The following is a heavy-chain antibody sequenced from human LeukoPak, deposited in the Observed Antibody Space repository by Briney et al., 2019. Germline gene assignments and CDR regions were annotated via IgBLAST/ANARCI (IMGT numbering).Heavy chain of an antibody. J-gene: IGHJ6*03. Sequence: GGSLRLSCAASGFTFSTSPMHWVRQAPGKGLEWVAVISYDGSNKYYADSVKGRFTSSRDNSKNTLYLQMNSLRAEDTAVYYCARDKVTVFGVADYYYYYMDVWGPGTTVTVSS. CDR1: GFTFSTSP. D-gene: IGHD3-3*01. CDR2: ISYDGSNK. V-gene: IGHV3-30-3*01. CDR3: ARDKVTVFGVADYYYYYMDV.